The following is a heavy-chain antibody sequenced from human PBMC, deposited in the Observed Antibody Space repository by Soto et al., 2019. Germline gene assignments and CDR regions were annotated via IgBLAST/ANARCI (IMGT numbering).Heavy chain of an antibody. CDR3: ARGGQKLNQGRGEKHSSYSSGMDV. D-gene: IGHD6-13*01. V-gene: IGHV6-1*01. CDR2: TYYRSNLYN. Sequence: SQAVXRTGASGGDIGSGNRGCLNFIRQSPSRCLEWLGRTYYRSNLYNDYAVSVKSRITINPDTSKTQFSLKLNSVNPEETAVYYCARGGQKLNQGRGEKHSSYSSGMDVSGQGPTVTVPS. CDR1: GDIGSGNRGC. J-gene: IGHJ6*02.